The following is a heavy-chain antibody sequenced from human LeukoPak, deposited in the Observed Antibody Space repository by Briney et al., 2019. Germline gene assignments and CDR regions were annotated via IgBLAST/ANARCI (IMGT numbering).Heavy chain of an antibody. V-gene: IGHV1-18*01. CDR3: ARGVLGATTYFQQ. CDR2: ISAYNGNT. Sequence: GASVKVPCKASGYTFTTYGISWVRQAPGQGLEWMGWISAYNGNTNYAQNFQGRVTMTTDTSTSTAYMELRSLRSDDTAVYFCARGVLGATTYFQQWGQGTLVTVSS. D-gene: IGHD1-26*01. CDR1: GYTFTTYG. J-gene: IGHJ1*01.